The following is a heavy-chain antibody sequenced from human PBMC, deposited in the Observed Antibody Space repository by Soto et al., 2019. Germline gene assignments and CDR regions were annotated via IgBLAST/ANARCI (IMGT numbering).Heavy chain of an antibody. CDR1: GGTFSSYA. Sequence: QVQLVQSGAEVKKPGSSVKVSCKASGGTFSSYAISWVRQAPGQGLEWMGGIIPIFGTANYAQKFQGRVTITADESTSTDYMELSSLRSEDTAVYYCASSYYDFWSGYYTFSSGVDTRNSRPTYYYYGMDVWGQGTTVTVSS. CDR2: IIPIFGTA. J-gene: IGHJ6*02. V-gene: IGHV1-69*01. D-gene: IGHD3-3*01. CDR3: ASSYYDFWSGYYTFSSGVDTRNSRPTYYYYGMDV.